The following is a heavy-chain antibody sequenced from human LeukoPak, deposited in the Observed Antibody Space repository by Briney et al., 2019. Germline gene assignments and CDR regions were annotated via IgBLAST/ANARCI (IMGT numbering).Heavy chain of an antibody. CDR3: ARGDLITMIVNDYYYYYGMDV. D-gene: IGHD3-22*01. CDR1: GYTFTGYY. J-gene: IGHJ6*02. CDR2: INPNSGGT. Sequence: ASVKVSCKASGYTFTGYYMHWVRQAPGQGLEWMGWINPNSGGTNYAQKFQGRVTMTRDTSISTAYMELSRLRSDDTAVYYCARGDLITMIVNDYYYYYGMDVWGQGTTVTVSS. V-gene: IGHV1-2*02.